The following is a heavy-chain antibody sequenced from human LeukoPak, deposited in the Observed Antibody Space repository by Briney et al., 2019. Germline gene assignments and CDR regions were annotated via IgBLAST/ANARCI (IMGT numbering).Heavy chain of an antibody. CDR1: GGSISSYY. CDR2: IYYSGST. J-gene: IGHJ4*02. V-gene: IGHV4-59*01. Sequence: SETLSPTCTVSGGSISSYYWSWIRQPPGKGLEWIGYIYYSGSTNYNPSLKSRVTISVDTSKNQFSLKLSSVTAADTAVYYCARETPSGAGDYWGQGTLVTVSS. D-gene: IGHD2-15*01. CDR3: ARETPSGAGDY.